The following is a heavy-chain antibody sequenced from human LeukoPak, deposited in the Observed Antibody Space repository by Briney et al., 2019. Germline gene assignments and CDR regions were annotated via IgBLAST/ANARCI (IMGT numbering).Heavy chain of an antibody. CDR1: GFTFSSYS. Sequence: GGSLRLSCAASGFTFSSYSMNWVRQAPGKGLEWVSYISSSSSTIYYADSVKGRFTISRDNAKNSLYLQMNSLRAEDTAVYYCARDGLGNWFDPWGQGTLVTVSS. CDR2: ISSSSSTI. D-gene: IGHD5-12*01. J-gene: IGHJ5*02. CDR3: ARDGLGNWFDP. V-gene: IGHV3-48*04.